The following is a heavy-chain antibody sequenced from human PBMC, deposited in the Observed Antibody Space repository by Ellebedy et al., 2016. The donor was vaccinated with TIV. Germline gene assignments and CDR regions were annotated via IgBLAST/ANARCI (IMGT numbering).Heavy chain of an antibody. V-gene: IGHV3-33*01. CDR2: IWYDGNNK. CDR1: GFTFSSYG. J-gene: IGHJ1*01. D-gene: IGHD6-19*01. CDR3: ARDLNSSGWSPQH. Sequence: GGSLRLSCAASGFTFSSYGMHWVRQAPGKGLEWVAVIWYDGNNKDYADSVKGRFTISRDNSKNTLYLQMNSLRDEDTAVYYCARDLNSSGWSPQHWGQGTLVTVSS.